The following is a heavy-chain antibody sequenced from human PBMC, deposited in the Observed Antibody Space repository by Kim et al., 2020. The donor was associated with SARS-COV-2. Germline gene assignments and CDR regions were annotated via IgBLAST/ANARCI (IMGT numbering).Heavy chain of an antibody. CDR3: AKGVTAGTLHYSMDV. Sequence: GGSLRLSCAASGFTFSGHAMSWVRQAPGKGLEWISGLSGSGGSSYYADPVKGRFTISRDNSRNTLYLDMSSLRAGDTALYYCAKGVTAGTLHYSMDVWGQGTMVTVS. CDR2: LSGSGGSS. J-gene: IGHJ6*02. CDR1: GFTFSGHA. V-gene: IGHV3-23*01. D-gene: IGHD6-13*01.